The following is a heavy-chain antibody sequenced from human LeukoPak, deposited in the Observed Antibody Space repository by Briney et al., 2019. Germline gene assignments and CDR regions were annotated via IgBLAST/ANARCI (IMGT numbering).Heavy chain of an antibody. CDR2: IYSSGST. Sequence: SETLSLTCTVSGGSISSYYWSWIRQPAEKGLEWIGRIYSSGSTNYNPSLKSRVTMSVDTSKNQFSLKLSFVTAADTAVYYCARWDDSAWAFGSWGPGTLVTVSS. D-gene: IGHD6-19*01. CDR3: ARWDDSAWAFGS. V-gene: IGHV4-4*07. J-gene: IGHJ4*02. CDR1: GGSISSYY.